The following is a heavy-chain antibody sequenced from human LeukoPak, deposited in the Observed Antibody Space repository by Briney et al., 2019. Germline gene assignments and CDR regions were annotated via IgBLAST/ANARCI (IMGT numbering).Heavy chain of an antibody. CDR1: GYTFTSYG. Sequence: ASVKVSCKASGYTFTSYGISWVRQAPGQGLEWMGWISAYDGNTNYAQKLQGRVTMTTDTSTSTAYMELRSLRSDDTAVYYCARDVGEYCSSTNCYASHYWGQGTLVTVSS. D-gene: IGHD2-2*01. J-gene: IGHJ4*02. V-gene: IGHV1-18*01. CDR2: ISAYDGNT. CDR3: ARDVGEYCSSTNCYASHY.